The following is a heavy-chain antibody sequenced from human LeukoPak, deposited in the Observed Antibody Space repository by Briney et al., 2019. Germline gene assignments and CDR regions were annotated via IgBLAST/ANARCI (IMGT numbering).Heavy chain of an antibody. CDR1: GFTFSNAY. V-gene: IGHV3-15*01. CDR2: IISKTDGGTI. D-gene: IGHD6-19*01. Sequence: GGSLRLSCAASGFTFSNAYLTWVRQAPGKGLEWVGRIISKTDGGTIDYAASVEGRFTISRDDSNDTLYLQMNSLRTEDTAVYYCARSQWTDVFDIWGQGTMVTVSS. CDR3: ARSQWTDVFDI. J-gene: IGHJ3*02.